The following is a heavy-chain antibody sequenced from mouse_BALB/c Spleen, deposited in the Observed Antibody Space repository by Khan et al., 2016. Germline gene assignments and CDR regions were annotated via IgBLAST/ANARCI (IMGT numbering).Heavy chain of an antibody. V-gene: IGHV1-87*01. CDR1: GYTFTNYW. J-gene: IGHJ2*01. Sequence: QLQLQQSGAELARPGASVKLSCKASGYTFTNYWMQWVKQRPGQGLDWIGAIYPGDGVTRYTQKFKAKSTLSTADSSSTASMHLRRLASEDSAVYYCARAKIRGYFDYWGQGTTHTVSS. D-gene: IGHD2-4*01. CDR2: IYPGDGVT. CDR3: ARAKIRGYFDY.